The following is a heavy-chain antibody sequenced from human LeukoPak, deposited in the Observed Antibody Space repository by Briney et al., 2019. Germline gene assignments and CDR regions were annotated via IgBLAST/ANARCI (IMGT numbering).Heavy chain of an antibody. CDR3: ARAENSGSYPGAFDY. J-gene: IGHJ4*02. CDR1: GGTFSSYA. V-gene: IGHV1-69*13. Sequence: SVKVSCKASGGTFSSYAISWVRQAPGQGLEWMGGIIPIFGTANYAQKFHGRVTITADESTSTAYMELSSLRSEDTAVYYCARAENSGSYPGAFDYWGQGTLVTVSS. D-gene: IGHD1-26*01. CDR2: IIPIFGTA.